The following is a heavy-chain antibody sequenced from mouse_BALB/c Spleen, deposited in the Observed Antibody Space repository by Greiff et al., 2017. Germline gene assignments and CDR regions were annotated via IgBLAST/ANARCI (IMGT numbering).Heavy chain of an antibody. Sequence: DVKLVESGGGLVQPGGSLKLSCAASGFTFSSYTMSWVRQTPEKRLEWVAYISNGGGSTYYPDTVKGRFTISRDNAKNTLYLQMRSRKSEDTAMYYCARQGDYYCSSRGGLFDYWGQGTTLTVSS. D-gene: IGHD1-1*01. V-gene: IGHV5-12-2*01. CDR2: ISNGGGST. CDR3: ARQGDYYCSSRGGLFDY. J-gene: IGHJ2*01. CDR1: GFTFSSYT.